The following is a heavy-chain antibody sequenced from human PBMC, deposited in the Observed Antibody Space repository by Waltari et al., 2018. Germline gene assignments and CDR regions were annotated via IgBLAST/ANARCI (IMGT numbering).Heavy chain of an antibody. Sequence: QVKLVQSGAEVKKPGSSVKVSCKASGGTFSSYTISWVRQAPGQGLEWMGRIIPILGIANYAQKFQGRVTITADKSTSTAYMELSSLRSEDTSVYYCARDQQQQLLQHWGQGTLVTVSS. J-gene: IGHJ1*01. CDR1: GGTFSSYT. CDR3: ARDQQQQLLQH. CDR2: IIPILGIA. D-gene: IGHD6-13*01. V-gene: IGHV1-69*08.